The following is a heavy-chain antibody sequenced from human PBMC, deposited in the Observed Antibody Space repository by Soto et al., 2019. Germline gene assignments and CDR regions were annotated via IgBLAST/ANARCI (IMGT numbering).Heavy chain of an antibody. CDR2: INYNGNT. D-gene: IGHD1-1*01. J-gene: IGHJ4*02. V-gene: IGHV4-39*01. CDR3: ARHGPLTNNWNQLNC. CDR1: GGSISRSPYY. Sequence: QLQLQESGPGLVKPSETLSLTCTVSGGSISRSPYYWAWIRQPPGKGLQWIGNINYNGNTFYNPSLKSRVTISIDTSKSQFSLGLSSVTASDTAVYYCARHGPLTNNWNQLNCWGQGTLVTVSS.